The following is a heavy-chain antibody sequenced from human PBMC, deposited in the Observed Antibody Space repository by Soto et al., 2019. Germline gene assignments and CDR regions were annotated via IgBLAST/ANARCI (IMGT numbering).Heavy chain of an antibody. V-gene: IGHV4-30-2*01. CDR2: IYQSGST. Sequence: PSETLSLTCAVSGGSISSGGYSWNWIRQPPGKGLEWIGYIYQSGSTYYNPSLKSRVTISVDRSKNQFSLRLTSVTAADTAVYYCVLSYYDGTGFVVSPCGQGSLVPVSS. D-gene: IGHD1-26*01. CDR1: GGSISSGGYS. J-gene: IGHJ5*02. CDR3: VLSYYDGTGFVVSP.